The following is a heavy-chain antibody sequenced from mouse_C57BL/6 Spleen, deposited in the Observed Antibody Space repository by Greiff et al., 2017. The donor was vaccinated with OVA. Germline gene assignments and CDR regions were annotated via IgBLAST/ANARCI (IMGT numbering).Heavy chain of an antibody. D-gene: IGHD1-1*01. J-gene: IGHJ1*03. Sequence: EVQLQQSGPELVKPGDSVKISCKASGYSFTGYFMNWVMQSHGKSLEWIGRINPYNGDTFYNQKFKGKATLTVDKSSSTAHMELRSLTSEDSAVYYCAYYGSSLYWYFDVWGTGTTVTVSS. V-gene: IGHV1-20*01. CDR1: GYSFTGYF. CDR3: AYYGSSLYWYFDV. CDR2: INPYNGDT.